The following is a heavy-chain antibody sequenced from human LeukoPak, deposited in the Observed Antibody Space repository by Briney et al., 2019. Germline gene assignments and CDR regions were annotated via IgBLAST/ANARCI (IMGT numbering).Heavy chain of an antibody. J-gene: IGHJ4*02. CDR3: ARHGGSSLAFEY. D-gene: IGHD6-13*01. Sequence: SGTLSLTCAVSGGSISSSNWWGWVRQPPGKGLEWIGEIYHSGSTNYNPSLKSRVTISVDKSKNQFSLKLSPVTAADTAVYYCARHGGSSLAFEYWGQGNLVTVSS. CDR1: GGSISSSNW. CDR2: IYHSGST. V-gene: IGHV4-4*02.